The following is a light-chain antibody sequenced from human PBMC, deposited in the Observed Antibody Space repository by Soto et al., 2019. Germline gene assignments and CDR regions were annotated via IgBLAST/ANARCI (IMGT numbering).Light chain of an antibody. CDR2: AAS. Sequence: DIQMTQSPSSLSASVGDRVTITCRASQSISSYLNWYQQKPGKAPKLLIYAASSLQSGVPSRFSGSGSGTDFTLTISSLQPEDCATYYCQQSYSTPIIFGQGTRLEIK. CDR3: QQSYSTPII. CDR1: QSISSY. V-gene: IGKV1-39*01. J-gene: IGKJ5*01.